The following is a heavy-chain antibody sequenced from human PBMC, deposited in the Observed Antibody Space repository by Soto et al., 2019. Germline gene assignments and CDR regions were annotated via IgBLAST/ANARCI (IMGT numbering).Heavy chain of an antibody. CDR2: IRSKANSYLT. D-gene: IGHD3-16*01. J-gene: IGHJ4*02. V-gene: IGHV3-73*01. Sequence: PGGSLRLSCAASGFTFSDSAMHWVRQASGKGLEWVARIRSKANSYLTAYAVSVEGRFSISRDDSKNTTYLEMNSLKTEDTAMYYCTRGGTMGLNDHWGQGTLATVS. CDR3: TRGGTMGLNDH. CDR1: GFTFSDSA.